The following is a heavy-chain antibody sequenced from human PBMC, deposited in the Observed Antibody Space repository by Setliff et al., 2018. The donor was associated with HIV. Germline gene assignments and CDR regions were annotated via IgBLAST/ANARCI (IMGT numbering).Heavy chain of an antibody. CDR2: IYPGDSDT. CDR1: GYSFTSYW. D-gene: IGHD2-8*01. V-gene: IGHV5-51*01. J-gene: IGHJ4*02. CDR3: ASGSGYCRNGDCYIGVHKNPDKYFYDY. Sequence: PGESLKISCKGSGYSFTSYWIGWVRQMPGKGLEWMGIIYPGDSDTRYSPSFQGQVTISTDELMTTAYMELSSLKSEDTAVYYCASGSGYCRNGDCYIGVHKNPDKYFYDYWGQGTLVTVSS.